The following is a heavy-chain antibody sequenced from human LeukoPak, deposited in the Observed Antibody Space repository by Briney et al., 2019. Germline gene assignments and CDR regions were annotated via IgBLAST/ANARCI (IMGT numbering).Heavy chain of an antibody. V-gene: IGHV4-30-2*01. J-gene: IGHJ6*02. CDR3: ARYYYYGMDV. CDR2: IYHSGST. CDR1: GGSISSGGFY. Sequence: SQTLSLTCAVSGGSISSGGFYWSWIRQPPGKGPEWIGYIYHSGSTYYNPSLKSRVAISVDRSKNQFSLKLSSVTAADTAVYYCARYYYYGMDVWGQGTTVTVSS.